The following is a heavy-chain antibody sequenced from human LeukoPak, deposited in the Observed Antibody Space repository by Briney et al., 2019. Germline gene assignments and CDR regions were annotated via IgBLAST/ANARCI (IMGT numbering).Heavy chain of an antibody. J-gene: IGHJ4*02. CDR1: GGSISSSSYY. D-gene: IGHD3-3*01. CDR2: IYYSGST. V-gene: IGHV4-39*07. Sequence: PSETLSLTCTVSGGSISSSSYYWGWIRQPPGKGLEWIGSIYYSGSTYYNPSLKSRVTISVDTSKNQFSLKLSSVTAADTAVYYCARETPYLGRFLEWLSAYYFDYWGQGTLVTVSS. CDR3: ARETPYLGRFLEWLSAYYFDY.